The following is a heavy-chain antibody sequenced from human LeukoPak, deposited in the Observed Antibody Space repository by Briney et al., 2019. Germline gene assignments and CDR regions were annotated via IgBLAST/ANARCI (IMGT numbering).Heavy chain of an antibody. Sequence: GGSLRLSCAASGFTFSSYAMHWVRQAPGKGLEWVAVISYDGGNKYYADSVKGRFTISRDNSKNTLYLQMNSLRAEDTAVYYCARDSSGYVMPRNWFDPWGQGTLVTVSS. CDR1: GFTFSSYA. V-gene: IGHV3-30-3*01. CDR2: ISYDGGNK. D-gene: IGHD5-12*01. J-gene: IGHJ5*02. CDR3: ARDSSGYVMPRNWFDP.